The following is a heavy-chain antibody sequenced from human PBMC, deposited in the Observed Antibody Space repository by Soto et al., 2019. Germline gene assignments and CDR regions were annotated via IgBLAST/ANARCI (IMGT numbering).Heavy chain of an antibody. CDR2: IIPIFATA. D-gene: IGHD3-10*01. Sequence: QVQLVQSGAEVKKPGSSVKVSCQASGGTFSSEAIRWVRPAPGQGLEWMGGIIPIFATAHYAQKFQGRVTITADASTSTAYMELSSLRSEDTAVYYCAGDPMVRGGISDYWGQGTLVTVSS. CDR3: AGDPMVRGGISDY. J-gene: IGHJ4*02. V-gene: IGHV1-69*01. CDR1: GGTFSSEA.